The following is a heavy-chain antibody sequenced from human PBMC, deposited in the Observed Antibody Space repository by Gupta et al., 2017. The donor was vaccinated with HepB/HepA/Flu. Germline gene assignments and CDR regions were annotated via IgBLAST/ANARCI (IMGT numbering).Heavy chain of an antibody. Sequence: QVQLVESGGGVVQPGRSLRLSCAASGFPFSSYGMHWVRQTPGKGLEWVAVISYDGSNIYYADSVKGRFTISRDNSKNTLYLQMNSLRPEDTAVYYCAKDEVRRWLSQSPNAFDIWGQGTMVTVSS. CDR2: ISYDGSNI. CDR3: AKDEVRRWLSQSPNAFDI. J-gene: IGHJ3*02. V-gene: IGHV3-30*18. CDR1: GFPFSSYG. D-gene: IGHD2-21*01.